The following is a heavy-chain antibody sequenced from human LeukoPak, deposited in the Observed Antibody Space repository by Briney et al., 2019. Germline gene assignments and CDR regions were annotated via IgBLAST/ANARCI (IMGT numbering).Heavy chain of an antibody. CDR2: ITSGSSYI. CDR3: ARGVSNSHYFFYFMDA. D-gene: IGHD3-10*01. CDR1: GFTFNTYS. V-gene: IGHV3-21*01. Sequence: GGSLRLSCAASGFTFNTYSMNWVRQAPGKGLEWVASITSGSSYIYYTDSVEGRFTISRDNAKTSVYLQMNSLRVEDTAVYYCARGVSNSHYFFYFMDAWGKGTTVTVSS. J-gene: IGHJ6*03.